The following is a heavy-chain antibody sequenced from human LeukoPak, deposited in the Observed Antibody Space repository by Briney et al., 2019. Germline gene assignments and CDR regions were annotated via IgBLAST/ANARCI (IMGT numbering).Heavy chain of an antibody. CDR1: GYTLTANY. CDR3: AREVWHYED. J-gene: IGHJ4*02. D-gene: IGHD3-3*01. CDR2: IYPSSGDT. Sequence: GASVKVSCEASGYTLTANYLHWLRQAPGQGLEWMGWIYPSSGDTEYARRFQGRVTMTRDTSIGTAYMEVTRLTSDDTAVYYCAREVWHYEDWGQGTLVTVSS. V-gene: IGHV1-2*02.